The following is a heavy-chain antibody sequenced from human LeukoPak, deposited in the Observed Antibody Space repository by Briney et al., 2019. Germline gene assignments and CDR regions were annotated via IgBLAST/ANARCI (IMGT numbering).Heavy chain of an antibody. CDR3: ARSRNWVFDY. CDR1: GFTVSSNY. J-gene: IGHJ4*02. D-gene: IGHD7-27*01. Sequence: GGSLRLSCAASGFTVSSNYMSWVRQAPGKGLEWVSLIYCGGGTYYADSVKGRFTISRDNSKNTLYLQMNSLRAEDTAVYYCARSRNWVFDYWGQGTLVTVSS. CDR2: IYCGGGT. V-gene: IGHV3-53*01.